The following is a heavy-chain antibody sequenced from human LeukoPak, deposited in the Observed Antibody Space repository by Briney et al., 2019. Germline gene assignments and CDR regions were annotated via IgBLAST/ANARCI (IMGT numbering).Heavy chain of an antibody. CDR2: ISFDGTNK. D-gene: IGHD4-17*01. J-gene: IGHJ4*02. Sequence: GGSLRLSCTASGVTLSNYVMHWVRRPPGRGLEWVAVISFDGTNKYYGDSVEGRFSVSRDNSKNTLYLQMNSLRPDDTAMYYCATDYGDYEPIDYWGQGTLVTVSS. CDR1: GVTLSNYV. V-gene: IGHV3-30*04. CDR3: ATDYGDYEPIDY.